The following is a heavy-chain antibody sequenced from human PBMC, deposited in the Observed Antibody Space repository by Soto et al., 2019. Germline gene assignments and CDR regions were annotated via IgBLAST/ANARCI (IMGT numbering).Heavy chain of an antibody. CDR1: GFTFTSSA. D-gene: IGHD3-22*01. CDR3: AVDYYDSSGLDY. CDR2: IVVGSGNT. Sequence: SVKVSCKASGFTFTSSAVQWVRQARGQRLEWIGWIVVGSGNTNYAQKFQERVTITRDMSTSTAYMELGSLRSEDTAVYYCAVDYYDSSGLDYWGQGTLVTVSS. J-gene: IGHJ4*02. V-gene: IGHV1-58*01.